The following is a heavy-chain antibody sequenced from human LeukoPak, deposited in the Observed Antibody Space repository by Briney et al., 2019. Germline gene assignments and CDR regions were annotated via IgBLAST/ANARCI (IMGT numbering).Heavy chain of an antibody. J-gene: IGHJ6*02. Sequence: PSETLSLTCTVSSGSISTYYWSWIRQLAGKGLEWIGRIFSSGTTNYNPSLESRVTMSVDTSKNQFSLKLTSVTAADTAVYYCARGRDYYGSGSYRRGYYYGMDVWGQGTTVIVSS. D-gene: IGHD3-10*01. CDR2: IFSSGTT. V-gene: IGHV4-4*07. CDR1: SGSISTYY. CDR3: ARGRDYYGSGSYRRGYYYGMDV.